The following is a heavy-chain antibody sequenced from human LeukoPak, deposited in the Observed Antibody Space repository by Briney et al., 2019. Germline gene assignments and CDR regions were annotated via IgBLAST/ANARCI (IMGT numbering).Heavy chain of an antibody. CDR1: VYSFTAAYN. CDR2: INPNSGDT. CDR3: ARDPRGTYDY. Sequence: ASEKVSCKASVYSFTAAYNIHWLRQAHGQGPEFMGWINPNSGDTRYAQKFQGRVTVTRDTVISTAYMELNSLTSDDTAVYYCARDPRGTYDYWGQGTLVTVSS. J-gene: IGHJ4*02. V-gene: IGHV1-2*02. D-gene: IGHD5-12*01.